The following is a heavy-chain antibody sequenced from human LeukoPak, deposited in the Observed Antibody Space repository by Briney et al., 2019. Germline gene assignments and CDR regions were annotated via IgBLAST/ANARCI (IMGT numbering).Heavy chain of an antibody. V-gene: IGHV4-59*02. CDR1: GVSVSGYY. CDR3: ARIHRYCSGGACYVLDN. D-gene: IGHD2-15*01. CDR2: VYYSGST. J-gene: IGHJ4*02. Sequence: PSETLSLTCVVSGVSVSGYYWGWIRQPPGRGLEWIGYVYYSGSTNYNPSFKSRITISVDTSRNQFSLQLSSVTAADTAVYYCARIHRYCSGGACYVLDNWGQGTLVAVYS.